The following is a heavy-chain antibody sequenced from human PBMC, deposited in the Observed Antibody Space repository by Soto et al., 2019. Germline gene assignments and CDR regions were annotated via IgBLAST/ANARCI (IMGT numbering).Heavy chain of an antibody. CDR3: AGRDCSGTNCYYLDYYYMDV. Sequence: QVQLQESGPGLVRPSETLSLTCTVSGGSFSSYYWTWIRQSPGKGLEWIGYIYYSGSTDYNPSLRGLLAISIDTSKNQFSLRLNSRTAADTAVYYCAGRDCSGTNCYYLDYYYMDVWGKGTTVTVSS. D-gene: IGHD2-2*01. CDR2: IYYSGST. CDR1: GGSFSSYY. V-gene: IGHV4-59*08. J-gene: IGHJ6*03.